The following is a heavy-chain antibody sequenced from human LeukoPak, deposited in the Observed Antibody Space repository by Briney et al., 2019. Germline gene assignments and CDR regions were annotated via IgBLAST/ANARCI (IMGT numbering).Heavy chain of an antibody. V-gene: IGHV1-8*01. CDR3: ARDRGAAAGFGEYFDY. Sequence: ASVKVSYKASGYTLTSYDINWVRQATGQGPEWMGWMNPSSGNTGYAQRFQGRVTMTRDTSINTAYLELSSLRSEDTAVYYCARDRGAAAGFGEYFDYWGQGTLVTVSS. D-gene: IGHD6-13*01. CDR1: GYTLTSYD. J-gene: IGHJ4*02. CDR2: MNPSSGNT.